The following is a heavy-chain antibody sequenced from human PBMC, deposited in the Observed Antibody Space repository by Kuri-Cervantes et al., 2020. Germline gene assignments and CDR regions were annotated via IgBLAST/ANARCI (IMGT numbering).Heavy chain of an antibody. CDR3: AREGGARITIFGVAHGYYMDV. V-gene: IGHV1-8*01. CDR2: MNPNSGNT. CDR1: GYTFTSYD. D-gene: IGHD3-3*01. J-gene: IGHJ6*03. Sequence: ASVKVSCKASGYTFTSYDINWVRQATGQGLEWMGWMNPNSGNTGYAQKFQGWVTMTRDTSISTAYMELSRLRSEDTAVYYCAREGGARITIFGVAHGYYMDVWGKGTTVTVSS.